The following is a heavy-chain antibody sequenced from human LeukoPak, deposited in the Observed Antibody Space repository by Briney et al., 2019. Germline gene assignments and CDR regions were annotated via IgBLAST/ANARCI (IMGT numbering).Heavy chain of an antibody. V-gene: IGHV3-23*01. CDR2: ISGSTGST. J-gene: IGHJ4*02. Sequence: GGSLRLSCAASGFTSSTYAMSWVRQAPGKGLEWVSAISGSTGSTYYADSVKGRFTISRDNSKSTLYLQMNSLRVEDTAVYYCAKAGLVRGGALDSWGQGTLVTVSS. D-gene: IGHD4/OR15-4a*01. CDR3: AKAGLVRGGALDS. CDR1: GFTSSTYA.